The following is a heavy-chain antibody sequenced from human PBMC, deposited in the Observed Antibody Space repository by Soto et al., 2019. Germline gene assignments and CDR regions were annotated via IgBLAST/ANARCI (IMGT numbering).Heavy chain of an antibody. CDR3: ARQASYWHGGGGWLDP. J-gene: IGHJ5*02. CDR1: GFTFSSYG. Sequence: QVQLVESGGGVVQPGRSLRLSCAASGFTFSSYGMHWVRQAPGKGLEWVAVIWYDGSNKYYADSVKGRFTISRDNAKNSLYLQMNSLRADDTAVYYCARQASYWHGGGGWLDPWGQGALVTVSS. CDR2: IWYDGSNK. V-gene: IGHV3-33*01. D-gene: IGHD3-16*01.